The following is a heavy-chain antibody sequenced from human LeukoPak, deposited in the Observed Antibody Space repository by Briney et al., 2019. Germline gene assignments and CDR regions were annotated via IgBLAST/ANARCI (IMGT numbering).Heavy chain of an antibody. D-gene: IGHD6-13*01. CDR1: GYTFTSYD. V-gene: IGHV1-8*03. CDR3: ARLRRYSTRGWFDP. J-gene: IGHJ5*02. CDR2: MNPNSGNT. Sequence: GASVKVSCKASGYTFTSYDINWVRQATGQGLEWMGWMNPNSGNTGYAQKFQGRVTITRITSISTAYMELSSLRSEDTAVYYCARLRRYSTRGWFDPWGQGTLVTVSS.